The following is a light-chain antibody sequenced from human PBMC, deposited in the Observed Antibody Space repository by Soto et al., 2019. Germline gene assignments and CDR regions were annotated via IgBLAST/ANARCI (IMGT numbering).Light chain of an antibody. CDR1: SSHIGTNT. V-gene: IGLV1-51*01. CDR3: GSWDSSLSAYV. CDR2: DDN. Sequence: QSVLTQPPSASGTPGQRVTISCSGSSSHIGTNTVSWYQQLPATAPKLLIYDDNKRPSGIPDRFSGSKSGTSATLGITGFQTGDEADYYCGSWDSSLSAYVFGTGTKLTVL. J-gene: IGLJ1*01.